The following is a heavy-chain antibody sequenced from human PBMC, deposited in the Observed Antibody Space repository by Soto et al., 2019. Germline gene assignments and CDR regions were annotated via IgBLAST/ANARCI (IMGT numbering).Heavy chain of an antibody. Sequence: GASVKVSCKASGGTFSSYAISCVRQAPGQGLEWMGGIIPIFGTANYAQKFQGRVTITADESTSTAYMELSSLRSEDTAVYYCAREFIAAVAGTSYYYYYGMDVWGQGTTVTVSS. D-gene: IGHD6-19*01. CDR1: GGTFSSYA. CDR3: AREFIAAVAGTSYYYYYGMDV. CDR2: IIPIFGTA. V-gene: IGHV1-69*13. J-gene: IGHJ6*02.